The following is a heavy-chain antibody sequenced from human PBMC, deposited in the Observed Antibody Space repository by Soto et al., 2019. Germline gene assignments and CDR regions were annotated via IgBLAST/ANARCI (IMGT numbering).Heavy chain of an antibody. J-gene: IGHJ5*02. CDR3: ATELRYFDWLFPNNWFDP. D-gene: IGHD3-9*01. CDR2: IIPLLGIA. CDR1: GGTFINYT. Sequence: QFQLVQSGAEVKKPGSSVKVSCKASGGTFINYTISWVRQAPGQGLEWMGRIIPLLGIANYAQKFHGRVTITADKSTSTAYMELSSLRSEDTAVYYCATELRYFDWLFPNNWFDPGGQGTLVTVSS. V-gene: IGHV1-69*02.